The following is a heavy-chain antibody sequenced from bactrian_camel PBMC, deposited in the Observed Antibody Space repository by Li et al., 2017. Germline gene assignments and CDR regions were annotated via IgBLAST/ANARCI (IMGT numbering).Heavy chain of an antibody. J-gene: IGHJ6*01. D-gene: IGHD6*01. V-gene: IGHV3S6*01. CDR2: LLSDGRIR. CDR3: GKPIDGGSWWNFGY. Sequence: HVQLVESGGGSVQAGGSLTLSCVASGYIYPSCSVNWYRQAPGKGRELVSSLLSDGRIRYADSVKGRFTISQDNAKNVLYLQLNSLKTEDTAMYYCGKPIDGGSWWNFGYWGQGTQVTVS. CDR1: GYIYPSCS.